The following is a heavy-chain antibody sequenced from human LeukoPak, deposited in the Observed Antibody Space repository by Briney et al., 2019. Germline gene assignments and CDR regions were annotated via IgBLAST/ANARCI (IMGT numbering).Heavy chain of an antibody. CDR1: GFTFSSYE. CDR2: ISSSGSTI. V-gene: IGHV3-48*03. J-gene: IGHJ4*02. CDR3: XXAGLTNTYYDFWSGYRYYFDY. D-gene: IGHD3-3*01. Sequence: GGSLRLSCAASGFTFSSYEMNWVRQAPGKGLEWVSYISSSGSTIYYADSVKGRFTISRDNAKNSLYLQMNSLRAEDTAVYYCXXAGLTNTYYDFWSGYRYYFDYWGQGTLVTVSS.